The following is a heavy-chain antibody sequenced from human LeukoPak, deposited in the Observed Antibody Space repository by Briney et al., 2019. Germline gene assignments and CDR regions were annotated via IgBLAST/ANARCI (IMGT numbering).Heavy chain of an antibody. Sequence: GDSLQISCKGSGYNFTIYWIGWVRQMPGKGLEWMGIIYPGDSDTRYSPSFQGQVTISADKSISTAYLQWSSLKASDTAVYYCAIFDFLFGEIDNWFDPWGQGTQVTVSS. V-gene: IGHV5-51*01. CDR3: AIFDFLFGEIDNWFDP. CDR1: GYNFTIYW. D-gene: IGHD3-16*01. CDR2: IYPGDSDT. J-gene: IGHJ5*02.